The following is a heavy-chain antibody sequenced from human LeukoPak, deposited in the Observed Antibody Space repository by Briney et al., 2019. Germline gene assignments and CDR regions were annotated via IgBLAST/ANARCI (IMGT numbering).Heavy chain of an antibody. CDR2: IYHSGST. Sequence: PSETLSLTCTVSGYSISSGYYWGWIRQPPGKGLEWIGSIYHSGSTYYNPSLKSRVTISVDTSKNQFSLKLSSVTAADTAVYYCARRAGITMIVVVHRGYYFDYWGQGALVAVSS. V-gene: IGHV4-38-2*02. CDR1: GYSISSGYY. J-gene: IGHJ4*02. CDR3: ARRAGITMIVVVHRGYYFDY. D-gene: IGHD3-22*01.